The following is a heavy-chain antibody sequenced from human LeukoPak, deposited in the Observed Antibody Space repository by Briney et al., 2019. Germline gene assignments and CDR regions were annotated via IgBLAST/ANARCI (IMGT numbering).Heavy chain of an antibody. CDR1: GGSISSYY. CDR3: AXGIGDYLYYYYMDV. Sequence: KPSETLSLTCTVSGGSISSYYWSWIRQPPGKGLEWIGEFNHSGSTNYNPSLKSRVTISVDTSKNQFSLKLTSVTAADTAVYYCAXGIGDYLYYYYMDVWGKGTTVTVSS. V-gene: IGHV4-34*01. D-gene: IGHD4-17*01. CDR2: FNHSGST. J-gene: IGHJ6*03.